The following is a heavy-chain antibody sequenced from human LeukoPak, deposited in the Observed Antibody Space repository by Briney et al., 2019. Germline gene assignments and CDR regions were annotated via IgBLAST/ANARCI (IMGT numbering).Heavy chain of an antibody. CDR2: ISGSGGST. Sequence: GGSLRLSCAASGFTFSTYAMSWVRQAPGKGLEWVSDISGSGGSTYYADSVEGRFTISRDNSKNTLYLQMHSLRVEDTATYYCVKRGYDTRGYYGYFDYWGQGTLVTVSS. CDR3: VKRGYDTRGYYGYFDY. D-gene: IGHD3-22*01. J-gene: IGHJ4*02. V-gene: IGHV3-23*01. CDR1: GFTFSTYA.